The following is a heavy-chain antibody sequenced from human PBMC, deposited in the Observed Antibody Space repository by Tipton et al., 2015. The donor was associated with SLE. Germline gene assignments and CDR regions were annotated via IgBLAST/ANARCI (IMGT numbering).Heavy chain of an antibody. CDR2: IKQDGSEK. Sequence: SLRLSCAASGFTFSSYWMSWVRQAPGKGLEWVANIKQDGSEKYYVDSVKGRFTISRDNSKNTLYLQMNSLRAEDTAVYYCARDRKQVYSGYDYPSLPGPNYYYYYMDVWGKGTTVTVSS. CDR3: ARDRKQVYSGYDYPSLPGPNYYYYYMDV. D-gene: IGHD5-12*01. V-gene: IGHV3-7*01. J-gene: IGHJ6*03. CDR1: GFTFSSYW.